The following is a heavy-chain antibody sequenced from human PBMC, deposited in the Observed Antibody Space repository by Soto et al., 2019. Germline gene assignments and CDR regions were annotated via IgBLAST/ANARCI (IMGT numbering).Heavy chain of an antibody. J-gene: IGHJ4*02. Sequence: QVQLVQSGAEVRKPGASVKVSCEASGYTFTSYDIYWVRQATGQGLEWMGWMNPNTGNSGYAQKFQGSVTTTSDTSISTAHMKQSSLKSEDTAVYYCARRAESNGWNGFGADKYYFDFWGQGTLVTVSS. CDR1: GYTFTSYD. CDR2: MNPNTGNS. CDR3: ARRAESNGWNGFGADKYYFDF. V-gene: IGHV1-8*01. D-gene: IGHD6-19*01.